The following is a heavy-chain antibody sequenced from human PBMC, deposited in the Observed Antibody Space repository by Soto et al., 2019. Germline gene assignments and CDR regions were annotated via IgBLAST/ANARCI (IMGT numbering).Heavy chain of an antibody. Sequence: SETLSLTCTVSGGSISSYYWSWIRQPPGKGLEWIGYIYYSGSTNYNPSLKSRVTISVDTSKNQFSLKLSSVTAADTAVYYCARFQGSGSYFRPYQLAYWGQGTLVTVSS. CDR3: ARFQGSGSYFRPYQLAY. V-gene: IGHV4-59*01. D-gene: IGHD1-26*01. J-gene: IGHJ4*02. CDR2: IYYSGST. CDR1: GGSISSYY.